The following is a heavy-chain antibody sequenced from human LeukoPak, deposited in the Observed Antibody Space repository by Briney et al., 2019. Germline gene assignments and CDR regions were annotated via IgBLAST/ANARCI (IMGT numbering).Heavy chain of an antibody. CDR3: TRDPSSLPGYYYYGMDV. V-gene: IGHV3-49*03. D-gene: IGHD6-6*01. CDR1: GFTFGDYA. J-gene: IGHJ6*02. Sequence: PGGSLRLSCTASGFTFGDYAMSWFRQAPGKGLEWVGIMRSKAYGGTTEYAASVKGRFTISRDDSKSIAYLQMNSLKTEDTAVYYCTRDPSSLPGYYYYGMDVWGQGTTVTVSS. CDR2: MRSKAYGGTT.